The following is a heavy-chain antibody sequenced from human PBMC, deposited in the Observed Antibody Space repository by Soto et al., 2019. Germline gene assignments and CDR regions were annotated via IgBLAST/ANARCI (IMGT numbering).Heavy chain of an antibody. J-gene: IGHJ5*02. Sequence: QVQLQESGPGLVKPSETLSLTCTVSGGSISSYYWSWIRQPPGKGLVWIGYIYSRGSTNYNPSLRRLVARTEDTSNNLSSLKPRSATAADTAVYYCARSDNVAAAETNVGWFDPWGQGPLVTVSS. CDR2: IYSRGST. CDR3: ARSDNVAAAETNVGWFDP. CDR1: GGSISSYY. V-gene: IGHV4-59*08. D-gene: IGHD6-13*01.